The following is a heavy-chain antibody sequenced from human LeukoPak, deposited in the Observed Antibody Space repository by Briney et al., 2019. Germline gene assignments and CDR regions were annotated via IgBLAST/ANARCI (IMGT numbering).Heavy chain of an antibody. J-gene: IGHJ5*02. Sequence: GESLKIPCKGSGYSFTSYWIGWVRQMPGKGLEWMGIIYPGDSDTRYSPSFQGQVTISADKSISTAYLQWSSLKASDTAMYYCARTRGPYSSGWYWFDPWGQGTLVTVSS. CDR2: IYPGDSDT. CDR3: ARTRGPYSSGWYWFDP. V-gene: IGHV5-51*01. CDR1: GYSFTSYW. D-gene: IGHD6-19*01.